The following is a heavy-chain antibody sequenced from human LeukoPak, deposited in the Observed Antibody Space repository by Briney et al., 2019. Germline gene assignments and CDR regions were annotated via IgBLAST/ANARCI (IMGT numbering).Heavy chain of an antibody. CDR1: GFTFSSYG. CDR3: ARGIGYSYGYR. Sequence: GGSLRLSCAASGFTFSSYGMHWVRQAPGKGLKWVAFIRSDGSNKYYADSVKGRFTISRDNSKNTLYLQMNSLRAEDTAVYYCARGIGYSYGYRWGQGTLVTVSS. CDR2: IRSDGSNK. V-gene: IGHV3-30*02. J-gene: IGHJ4*02. D-gene: IGHD5-18*01.